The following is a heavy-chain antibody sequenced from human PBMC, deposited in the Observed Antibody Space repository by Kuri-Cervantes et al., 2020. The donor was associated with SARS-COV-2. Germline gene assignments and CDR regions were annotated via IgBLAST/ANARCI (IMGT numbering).Heavy chain of an antibody. J-gene: IGHJ6*03. CDR2: IGPSNTYI. D-gene: IGHD6-19*01. CDR3: AREAVAGPTHYYYYYMDV. V-gene: IGHV3-21*01. Sequence: GESLKISCTASGFTFNTYNMKWVRQAPGKGLEWVSGIGPSNTYIYYADSVKGRFTISRDNAKNSLYLQMNSLRAEDTAVYYCAREAVAGPTHYYYYYMDVWGKGTTVTVSS. CDR1: GFTFNTYN.